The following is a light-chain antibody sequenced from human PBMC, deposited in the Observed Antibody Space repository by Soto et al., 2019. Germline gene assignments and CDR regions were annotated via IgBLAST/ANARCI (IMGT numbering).Light chain of an antibody. Sequence: EIVMTQSPATLSVSPGERATLSCRASQSISSRLAWYQQKPGQAPRLLIYGASTRATGITARFSGSGSGTEFTPTISSLQSEDFAVYYCQQYDNWPPLTFGGGTKVEIK. CDR2: GAS. CDR1: QSISSR. V-gene: IGKV3-15*01. CDR3: QQYDNWPPLT. J-gene: IGKJ4*01.